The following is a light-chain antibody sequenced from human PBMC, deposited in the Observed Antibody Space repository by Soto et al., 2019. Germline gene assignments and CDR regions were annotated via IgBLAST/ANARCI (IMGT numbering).Light chain of an antibody. CDR1: QGIGSW. CDR3: QQASSFSLT. CDR2: SAS. V-gene: IGKV1-12*01. Sequence: IQMTQSPSSVSASVGDTVTITCRASQGIGSWLAWYHQIPGKAPKLLIYSASSLQSGTPSRFTGRGSGAAFTLTITNLQPEDVGVYHCQQASSFSLTFGGGTKVDIK. J-gene: IGKJ4*01.